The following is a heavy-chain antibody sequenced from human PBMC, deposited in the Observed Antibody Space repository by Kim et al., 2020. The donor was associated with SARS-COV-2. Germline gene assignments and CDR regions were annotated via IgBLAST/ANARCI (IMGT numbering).Heavy chain of an antibody. CDR2: ISAYNGNT. J-gene: IGHJ6*02. CDR1: GYTFTSYG. CDR3: ARGPILFSGSYVQYGMDV. V-gene: IGHV1-18*01. D-gene: IGHD3-10*01. Sequence: ASVKVSCKASGYTFTSYGISWVRQAPGQGLEWMGWISAYNGNTNYAQKLQGRVTMTTDTSTSTAYMELRSLRSDHTAVYYCARGPILFSGSYVQYGMDVWGQGTTVTVSS.